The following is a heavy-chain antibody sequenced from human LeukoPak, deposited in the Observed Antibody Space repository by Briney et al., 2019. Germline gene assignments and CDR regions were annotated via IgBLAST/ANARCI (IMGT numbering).Heavy chain of an antibody. Sequence: PSETLSLTCTVSGYSISSGYYWGWIRQPPGKGLEWIGSIYHSGSTYYNPSLKSRVTISVDTSKNQFSLKLSSVTAADTAVYYCARRTVATIYYYYYMDVWGKRTTVTVSS. CDR3: ARRTVATIYYYYYMDV. CDR2: IYHSGST. V-gene: IGHV4-38-2*02. J-gene: IGHJ6*03. CDR1: GYSISSGYY. D-gene: IGHD5-12*01.